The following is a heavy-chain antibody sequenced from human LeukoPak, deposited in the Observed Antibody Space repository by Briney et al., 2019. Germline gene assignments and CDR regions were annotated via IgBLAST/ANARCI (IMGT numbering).Heavy chain of an antibody. CDR2: INHSGST. CDR3: ARSPIGPIVVVDYGMDV. Sequence: SETLSLTCAVYGGSFSGYYWSWIRQPPGKGLEWIGEINHSGSTNYNPSLKSRVTISVDTSKNQFSLKLSSVTAADTAVYYCARSPIGPIVVVDYGMDVWGQGTTVTVSS. CDR1: GGSFSGYY. D-gene: IGHD2-15*01. V-gene: IGHV4-34*01. J-gene: IGHJ6*02.